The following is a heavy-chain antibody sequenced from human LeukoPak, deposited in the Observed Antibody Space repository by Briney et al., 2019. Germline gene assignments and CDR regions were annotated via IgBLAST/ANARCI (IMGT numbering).Heavy chain of an antibody. CDR1: GLTFDDYG. V-gene: IGHV3-20*04. Sequence: WGSLRLSCAASGLTFDDYGISWVRQAPGKGLEWVSGINWNGGSTGYADSVKGRFTISRDNAKNSLYLQMNSLRAEDTALYYCAREWGARIFDWPNDAFDIWGQGTMVTVSS. CDR3: AREWGARIFDWPNDAFDI. CDR2: INWNGGST. D-gene: IGHD3-9*01. J-gene: IGHJ3*02.